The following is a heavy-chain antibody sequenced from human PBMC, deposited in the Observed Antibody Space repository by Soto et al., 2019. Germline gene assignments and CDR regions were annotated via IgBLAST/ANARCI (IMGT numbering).Heavy chain of an antibody. V-gene: IGHV4-34*01. CDR1: GGSFTSYY. J-gene: IGHJ5*02. Sequence: SETLSLTCAVSGGSFTSYYWTWIRQPPEQGLEWIGEITHRGSTNYNPSLKSRVTMSVDTSKNQFSLKLTSVTAADTAVYFCAIGTRQLAREQQPHDPWGQGTRVTVAS. CDR3: AIGTRQLAREQQPHDP. CDR2: ITHRGST. D-gene: IGHD6-13*01.